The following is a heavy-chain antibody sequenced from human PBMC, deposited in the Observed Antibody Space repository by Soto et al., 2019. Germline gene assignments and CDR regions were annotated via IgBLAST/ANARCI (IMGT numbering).Heavy chain of an antibody. CDR2: ISYDGSDK. V-gene: IGHV3-30*18. Sequence: QVQLVESGGGVVQPGRSLRLSCAASGFTFSSYGMHWVRQAPGKGLEWLAVISYDGSDKYYADSVKGRFTISRDKSNNTLYLEMEGLRAEDTAVYYCAKGVVVATTCFQHWGQGTLVTVSS. J-gene: IGHJ1*01. CDR3: AKGVVVATTCFQH. D-gene: IGHD2-15*01. CDR1: GFTFSSYG.